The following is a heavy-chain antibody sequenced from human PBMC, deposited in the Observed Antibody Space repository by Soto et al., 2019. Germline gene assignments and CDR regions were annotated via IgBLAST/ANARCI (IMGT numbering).Heavy chain of an antibody. CDR1: GGSISIGVYA. V-gene: IGHV4-30-2*01. CDR2: IYQRRST. J-gene: IGHJ5*02. D-gene: IGHD1-26*01. Sequence: PSERMSLTWPVSGGSISIGVYAWGWIRQPPGKGLEWIGYIYQRRSTSYNQSLKRQVTISIDTSKNQFSLNLFSVTAADTAAYYCVRGGIYCTVPSCQTGAQYRWFDLWGPGTLVTVSS. CDR3: VRGGIYCTVPSCQTGAQYRWFDL.